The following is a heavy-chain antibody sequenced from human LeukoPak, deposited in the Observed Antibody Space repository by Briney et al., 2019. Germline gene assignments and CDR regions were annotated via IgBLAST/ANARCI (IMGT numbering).Heavy chain of an antibody. CDR2: ICPGDSDT. CDR1: GYSFTSYS. D-gene: IGHD3-16*01. J-gene: IGHJ4*02. V-gene: IGHV5-51*01. CDR3: ARLGGPGYLPPLTRPFDY. Sequence: HGGSLKISCKGSGYSFTSYSSGWVRQMPGKGLEWMGIICPGDSDTRYSLSFQGQVTISADKSISTAYLQWSSLKASDTAMYYCARLGGPGYLPPLTRPFDYWGQGTLVTVSS.